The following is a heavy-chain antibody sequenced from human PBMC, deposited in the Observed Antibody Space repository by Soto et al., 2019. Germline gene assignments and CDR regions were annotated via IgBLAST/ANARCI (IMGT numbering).Heavy chain of an antibody. J-gene: IGHJ1*01. CDR1: VFSFMYYS. CDR3: ARSAKKTWLPDF. CDR2: INAGNGNT. V-gene: IGHV1-3*01. Sequence: XSVKVSCNASVFSFMYYSILWVRQAPGQSLEWLGWINAGNGNTKYSHKFQDRVTITSDTSATTTYMELRSLRSEDTAVFYCARSAKKTWLPDFWGQGTLVTVSS. D-gene: IGHD5-12*01.